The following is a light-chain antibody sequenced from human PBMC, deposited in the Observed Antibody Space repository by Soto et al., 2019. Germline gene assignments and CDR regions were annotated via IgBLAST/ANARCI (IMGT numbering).Light chain of an antibody. Sequence: GDRVTITCRASQSINSWLAWYQQKPGKAPNLLIYKASNLESGAPSRFSGSGSGTEFTLTISSLQPDDFATYYCQQYHRSPVTFGGGTKVEIK. J-gene: IGKJ4*01. V-gene: IGKV1-5*03. CDR1: QSINSW. CDR3: QQYHRSPVT. CDR2: KAS.